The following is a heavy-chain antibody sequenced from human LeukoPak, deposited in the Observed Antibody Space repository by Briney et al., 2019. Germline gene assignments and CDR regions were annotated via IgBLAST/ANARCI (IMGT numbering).Heavy chain of an antibody. CDR2: INPSGGST. D-gene: IGHD3-10*01. Sequence: ASVTVSCTASGYTFTSYYMHWVRQAPGQGLEWMGIINPSGGSTSYAQKFQGRVTMTRDTSTSTVYMELSSLRSEGTAVYYCARDASAYGSGEFFDYWGQGTLVTVSS. V-gene: IGHV1-46*01. CDR1: GYTFTSYY. CDR3: ARDASAYGSGEFFDY. J-gene: IGHJ4*02.